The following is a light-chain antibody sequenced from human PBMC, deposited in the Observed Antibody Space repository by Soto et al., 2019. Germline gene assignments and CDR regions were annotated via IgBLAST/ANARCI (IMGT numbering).Light chain of an antibody. V-gene: IGKV1-27*01. CDR3: QQYDNLPLT. CDR1: QGVSNY. CDR2: AAS. Sequence: DIQMTQSPSSLSSSVGDRATITCRASQGVSNYLAWYQQKPGKVPRLLIYAASTLQSGVPSRFSGSGSGTDFTFTISSLEPEDIATYYCQQYDNLPLTFGGGTKVDIK. J-gene: IGKJ4*01.